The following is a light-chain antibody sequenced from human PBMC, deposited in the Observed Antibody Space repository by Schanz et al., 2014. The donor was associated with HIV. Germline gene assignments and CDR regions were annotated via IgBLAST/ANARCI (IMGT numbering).Light chain of an antibody. V-gene: IGKV3-20*01. CDR2: GAS. J-gene: IGKJ1*01. CDR1: QTITSNF. Sequence: EIVLTQSPGTLSLFPGERAALSCRASQTITSNFLAWYQQRPGQAPRLLVYGASSRAAGIPDRFSGSGSGTDFTLTINRLEPEDFAVYYCQQYGVSPPWTFGQGTKVEIK. CDR3: QQYGVSPPWT.